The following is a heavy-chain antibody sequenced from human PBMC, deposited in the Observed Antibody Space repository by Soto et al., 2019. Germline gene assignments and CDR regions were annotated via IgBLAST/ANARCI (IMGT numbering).Heavy chain of an antibody. J-gene: IGHJ3*01. Sequence: EVKLLESGGGLAQPGGSLRLSCVGSGFTFDSYAISWVRQAPGERLQWIAAISGSADGTDYAHSVRGRFTISRDNAKKKVHLQMDSLRVEDTALYFCAKDTVGGYSFWSGYYSDGLDVWGQGTLVTVS. CDR1: GFTFDSYA. V-gene: IGHV3-23*01. CDR3: AKDTVGGYSFWSGYYSDGLDV. CDR2: ISGSADGT. D-gene: IGHD3-3*01.